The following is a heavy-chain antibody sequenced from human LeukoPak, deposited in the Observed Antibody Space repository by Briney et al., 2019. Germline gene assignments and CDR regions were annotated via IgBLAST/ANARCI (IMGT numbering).Heavy chain of an antibody. Sequence: GGSLRLSCSVSGFTFSRYAMHWVRQAPGKGLEWVAVISYDGSNKYYADSVKGRFTISRDNSKNTLYLQMNSLRAEDTAVYYCAKDLFSVEYGMDVWGQGTTVTVSS. CDR1: GFTFSRYA. J-gene: IGHJ6*02. V-gene: IGHV3-30*04. CDR2: ISYDGSNK. D-gene: IGHD3-10*01. CDR3: AKDLFSVEYGMDV.